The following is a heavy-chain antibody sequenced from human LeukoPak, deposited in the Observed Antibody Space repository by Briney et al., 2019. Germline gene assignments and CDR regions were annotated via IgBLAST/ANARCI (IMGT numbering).Heavy chain of an antibody. J-gene: IGHJ6*02. Sequence: GASVKVSCKASGYTFTSYGISWVRQAPGQGLEWMGWLNTNTGNPTYAQGFTGRFVFSLDTSVSTAYLQISSLKAEDTAVYYCAREVMITFGGVLRPGDYYYYGMDVWGQGTTVTVSS. CDR2: LNTNTGNP. D-gene: IGHD3-16*01. CDR3: AREVMITFGGVLRPGDYYYYGMDV. V-gene: IGHV7-4-1*02. CDR1: GYTFTSYG.